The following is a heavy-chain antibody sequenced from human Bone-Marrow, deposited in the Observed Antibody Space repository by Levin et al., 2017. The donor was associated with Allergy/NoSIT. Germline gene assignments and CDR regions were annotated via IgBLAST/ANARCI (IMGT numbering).Heavy chain of an antibody. V-gene: IGHV3-21*01. J-gene: IGHJ3*02. CDR3: ARGIIGDVRVAYKEAFDI. CDR1: GFTFSIYS. CDR2: ISSSGSDM. Sequence: GGSLRLSCTVSGFTFSIYSINWVRQAPGKGLEWVSSISSSGSDMYYVASVRGRFTISRDNSKNSLTLQMNSLRAEDTAVYYCARGIIGDVRVAYKEAFDIWGQGIMVSVSS. D-gene: IGHD2-8*02.